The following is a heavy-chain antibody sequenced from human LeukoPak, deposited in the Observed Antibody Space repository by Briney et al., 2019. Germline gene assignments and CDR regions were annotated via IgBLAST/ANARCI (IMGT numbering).Heavy chain of an antibody. D-gene: IGHD5-18*01. Sequence: TGGSLRLSCAASGFTFDDYAMHWVRQAPGKGLEWVSGISWNSGSIGYADSVKGRFTISRDNAKNSLYLQMNSLRAEDTALYYCAKDGGYGLDYWGQGTLVTVSS. CDR2: ISWNSGSI. V-gene: IGHV3-9*01. J-gene: IGHJ4*02. CDR1: GFTFDDYA. CDR3: AKDGGYGLDY.